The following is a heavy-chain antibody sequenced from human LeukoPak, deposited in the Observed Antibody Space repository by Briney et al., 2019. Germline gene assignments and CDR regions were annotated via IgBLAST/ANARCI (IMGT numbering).Heavy chain of an antibody. CDR1: GFTFSSYS. D-gene: IGHD2-15*01. V-gene: IGHV3-53*01. CDR2: MYSSGNT. Sequence: GGSLRLSCAASGFTFSSYSMNWVRQAPGKGLEWVSVMYSSGNTYYADSVKGRFTISRDNSKNTLYLQMNSLRAEDTAVYYCARGYCSGGSCYLGDYWGQGTLVTVSS. CDR3: ARGYCSGGSCYLGDY. J-gene: IGHJ4*02.